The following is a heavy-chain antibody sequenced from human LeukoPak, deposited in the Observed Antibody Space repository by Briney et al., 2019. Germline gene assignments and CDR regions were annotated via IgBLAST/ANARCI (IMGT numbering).Heavy chain of an antibody. Sequence: QTGPTLVNPTQTLTLTCSFSRFSLRTSGVGVGWIRQPPGKALEWLARIDWDDDKYYSTSLKTRLTISKDTSKNRVVLTMTNMDSVDTATYYCARIYRGNNWPFDYWGQGTLVTVSS. J-gene: IGHJ4*02. CDR3: ARIYRGNNWPFDY. D-gene: IGHD5-12*01. CDR2: IDWDDDK. V-gene: IGHV2-70*11. CDR1: RFSLRTSGVG.